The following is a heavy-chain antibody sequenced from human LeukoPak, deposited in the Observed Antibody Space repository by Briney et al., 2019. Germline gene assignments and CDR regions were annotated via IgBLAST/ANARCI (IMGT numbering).Heavy chain of an antibody. J-gene: IGHJ1*01. CDR3: ARGPVRGGYFQH. V-gene: IGHV3-66*01. D-gene: IGHD3-16*01. CDR2: IYSGGST. Sequence: GGSLRLSCAASGFTVSSNYMSWVRQAPGKGLEWVSVIYSGGSTYYADSVKGRFTISRDNAKNSLYLQMNSLRDEDTAVYYCARGPVRGGYFQHWGQGTLVTVSS. CDR1: GFTVSSNY.